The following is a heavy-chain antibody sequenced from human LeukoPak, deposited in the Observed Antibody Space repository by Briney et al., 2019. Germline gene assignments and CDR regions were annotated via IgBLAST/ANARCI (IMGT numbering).Heavy chain of an antibody. CDR1: GYTFTSYG. CDR3: AGGLQYGFVDY. V-gene: IGHV1-2*06. Sequence: ASVKVSRKASGYTFTSYGISWVRQAPGQGLEWMGRINPNSGGTNYAQKFQGRVTMTRDTSISTAYMELSRLRSDDTAVYYCAGGLQYGFVDYWGQGTLVTVSS. J-gene: IGHJ4*02. D-gene: IGHD4-11*01. CDR2: INPNSGGT.